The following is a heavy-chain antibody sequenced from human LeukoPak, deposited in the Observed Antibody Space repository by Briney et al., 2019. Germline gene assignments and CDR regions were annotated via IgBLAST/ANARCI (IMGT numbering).Heavy chain of an antibody. CDR2: INKDGSEK. V-gene: IGHV3-7*01. J-gene: IGHJ4*02. Sequence: GGSLRLSCAASGFTCSNYWMSWVRQAPGKGPEWVAHINKDGSEKYYVDSAKGRFTISRDNAKNSVYLQMDSLRVEDTAVYYCARDKVTYWGQGTLVTVSS. CDR3: ARDKVTY. CDR1: GFTCSNYW.